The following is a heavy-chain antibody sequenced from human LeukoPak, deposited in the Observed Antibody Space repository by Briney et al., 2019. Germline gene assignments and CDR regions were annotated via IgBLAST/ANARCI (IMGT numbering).Heavy chain of an antibody. J-gene: IGHJ4*02. V-gene: IGHV3-30*18. CDR1: GFTFSSYV. Sequence: QPGRSLRLSCAASGFTFSSYVMHWVRQAPGKGLEWVAVISHDGSNKYYADSVKGRFTISRDNSKNTLYLQMNSLRAEDTAVYYCAKDNVIVGGYYFDYWGQGTLVTVSS. D-gene: IGHD1-26*01. CDR2: ISHDGSNK. CDR3: AKDNVIVGGYYFDY.